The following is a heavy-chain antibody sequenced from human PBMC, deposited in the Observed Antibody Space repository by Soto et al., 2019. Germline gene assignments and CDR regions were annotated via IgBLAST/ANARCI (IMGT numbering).Heavy chain of an antibody. J-gene: IGHJ4*02. CDR3: ARAYRCYDRHSRPFDY. D-gene: IGHD5-12*01. Sequence: QVQLVQSGAEVKKPGASVKVSCKASGYTFTSYYMHWVRQAPGQGLEWMGIINPSGGSTSHAQKSQCSVTMTRDPPPRTVYMELSSLRSEDTAVYYCARAYRCYDRHSRPFDYWGQGTLVTVSS. CDR2: INPSGGST. CDR1: GYTFTSYY. V-gene: IGHV1-46*01.